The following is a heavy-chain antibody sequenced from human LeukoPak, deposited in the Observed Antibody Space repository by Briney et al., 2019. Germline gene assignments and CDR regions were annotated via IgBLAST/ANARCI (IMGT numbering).Heavy chain of an antibody. CDR1: GGTFSSYT. CDR3: ASGDSSSDYYYGMDV. J-gene: IGHJ6*02. CDR2: IIPILGIA. Sequence: SSVNVSCKASGGTFSSYTISWVRPAPGQGLEWRGRIIPILGIANYAQKFQGRDTITADKSTRTAYMELSSLRSEDTAVYYCASGDSSSDYYYGMDVWGQGTTVTVSS. V-gene: IGHV1-69*02. D-gene: IGHD6-6*01.